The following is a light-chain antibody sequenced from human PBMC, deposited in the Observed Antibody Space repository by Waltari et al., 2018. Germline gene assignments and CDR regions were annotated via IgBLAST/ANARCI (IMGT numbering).Light chain of an antibody. CDR3: QKYNSAPRT. CDR1: QSVSSN. Sequence: EIVMTQSPATLSVSPGERATLSCRASQSVSSNLAWYQQKPGQAPRLLIYGASTRATGVPARFSGSGSGPEYTLTISSLQPEDVATYYCQKYNSAPRTFGQGTKVEIK. V-gene: IGKV3-15*01. J-gene: IGKJ1*01. CDR2: GAS.